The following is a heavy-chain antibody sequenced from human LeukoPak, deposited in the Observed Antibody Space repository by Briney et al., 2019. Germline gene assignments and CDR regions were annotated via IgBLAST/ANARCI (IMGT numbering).Heavy chain of an antibody. CDR3: ARENDYYYMDV. CDR1: GYTFSGFY. CDR2: INPNSGVT. J-gene: IGHJ6*03. Sequence: ASVKVSCKASGYTFSGFYIHWVRQAPGQGLEWMGWINPNSGVTNYAQKLQGRVTMTRDTSISTAYMELSRLRSDDTAVYYCARENDYYYMDVWGKGTTVTVSS. V-gene: IGHV1-2*02.